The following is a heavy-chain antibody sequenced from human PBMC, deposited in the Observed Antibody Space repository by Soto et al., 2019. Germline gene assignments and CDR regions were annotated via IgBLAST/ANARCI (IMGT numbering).Heavy chain of an antibody. Sequence: QVQLVQSGAEVKKPGASVKVSCKASGYTFTGYYMHWVRQAPGQGLEWTGWINPNSGGTNYAQKFQGWVTMTRDTSISTAYMELSRLRSDDTAVYYCARAEGDVTTVTTFDYWGQGTLVTVSS. J-gene: IGHJ4*02. CDR1: GYTFTGYY. CDR3: ARAEGDVTTVTTFDY. V-gene: IGHV1-2*04. CDR2: INPNSGGT. D-gene: IGHD4-17*01.